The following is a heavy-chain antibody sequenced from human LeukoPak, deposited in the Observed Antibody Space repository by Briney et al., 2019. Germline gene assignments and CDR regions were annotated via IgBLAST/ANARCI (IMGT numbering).Heavy chain of an antibody. CDR2: IYYSGST. V-gene: IGHV4-39*01. CDR3: ARRPDDYVWGSYRCAVFDY. J-gene: IGHJ4*02. D-gene: IGHD3-16*02. Sequence: SETLSLTCTVSGGSISSSSYYWGWIRQPPGKGLEWIGSIYYSGSTYYNPSLKSRVTISVDTSKNQFSLKLSSVTAADTAVYYCARRPDDYVWGSYRCAVFDYWGQGTLVTVSS. CDR1: GGSISSSSYY.